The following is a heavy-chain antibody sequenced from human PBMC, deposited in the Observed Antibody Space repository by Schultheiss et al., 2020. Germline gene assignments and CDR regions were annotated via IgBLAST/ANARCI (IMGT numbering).Heavy chain of an antibody. V-gene: IGHV4-31*03. J-gene: IGHJ3*02. CDR3: ARVGGGGAFDI. CDR1: GGSISSGGYY. D-gene: IGHD3-16*01. Sequence: LRLSCTVSGGSISSGGYYWSWIRQHPGKGLEWIGYIYYSGSTYYNPSLKSRVTISVDTSKNQFSLKLSSVTAADTAVYYCARVGGGGAFDIWGQGTMVTVSS. CDR2: IYYSGST.